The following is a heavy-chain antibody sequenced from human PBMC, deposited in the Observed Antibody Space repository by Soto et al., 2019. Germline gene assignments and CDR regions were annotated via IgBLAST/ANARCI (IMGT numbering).Heavy chain of an antibody. CDR2: IHFNGNT. CDR1: AASFSKYY. CDR3: ASVTFGGVVLAH. V-gene: IGHV4-59*01. D-gene: IGHD3-16*01. Sequence: SETLSLTCTASAASFSKYYWSWIRQPPGKGLEWIGYIHFNGNTNYNPSLKRRVTISIDTSKKQTPLNLTSVTDADAAVYYCASVTFGGVVLAHWGQGTLVTVSS. J-gene: IGHJ4*02.